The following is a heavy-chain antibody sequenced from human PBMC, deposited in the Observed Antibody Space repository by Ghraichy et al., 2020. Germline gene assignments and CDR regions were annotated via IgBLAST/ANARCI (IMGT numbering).Heavy chain of an antibody. CDR3: ARGTQQYYDILTGYYYLSWFDP. Sequence: ASVKVSCKASGYTFTSYDINWVRQATGQGLEWMGWMNPNSGNTGYAQKFQGRVTMTRNTSISTAYMELSSLRSEDTAVYYCARGTQQYYDILTGYYYLSWFDPWGQGTLVTVSS. V-gene: IGHV1-8*01. D-gene: IGHD3-9*01. J-gene: IGHJ5*02. CDR2: MNPNSGNT. CDR1: GYTFTSYD.